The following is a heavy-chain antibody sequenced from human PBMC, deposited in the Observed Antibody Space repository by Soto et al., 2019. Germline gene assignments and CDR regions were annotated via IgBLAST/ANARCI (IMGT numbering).Heavy chain of an antibody. J-gene: IGHJ3*02. CDR2: ISVYNGNT. Sequence: QVQLVQSGAEVKKPGASVKVSCKASGYTFPSYGISWVRQAPGQGLEWMGWISVYNGNTNYVQKFQGRVTMTTDTSTSTDYMELRSMRSDYPAVYYCARDKRYCSSTSCYAGFDAFDIWGQWKMVTVSS. D-gene: IGHD2-2*01. CDR3: ARDKRYCSSTSCYAGFDAFDI. CDR1: GYTFPSYG. V-gene: IGHV1-18*01.